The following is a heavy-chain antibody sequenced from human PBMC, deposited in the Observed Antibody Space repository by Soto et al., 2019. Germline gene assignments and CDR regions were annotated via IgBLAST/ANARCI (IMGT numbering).Heavy chain of an antibody. CDR2: ISYDGTNK. J-gene: IGHJ4*02. V-gene: IGHV3-30*03. D-gene: IGHD2-2*01. Sequence: QVQLVESGGGEVQPGKSLRLSCAASGFSFTTYCMHGVRQAPGKGLACVALISYDGTNKDYADSVKGRFTISRDNSKNTVYLQMNSLRPEDTAVYYCGAGQYFSYYWGQGTLVSVSS. CDR1: GFSFTTYC. CDR3: GAGQYFSYY.